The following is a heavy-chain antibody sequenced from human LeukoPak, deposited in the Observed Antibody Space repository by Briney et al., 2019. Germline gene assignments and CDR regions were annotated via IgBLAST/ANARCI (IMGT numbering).Heavy chain of an antibody. CDR2: IYTSGST. J-gene: IGHJ4*02. CDR3: ARHRYQSFSTRPNDYGGRSFDY. CDR1: GGSISSGSYY. Sequence: PSETLSLTCTVSGGSISSGSYYWSWIRQPAGKGLEWIGRIYTSGSTNYNPSLKSRVTISVDTSKNQFSLKLSSVTAADTAVYYCARHRYQSFSTRPNDYGGRSFDYWGQGTLVTVSS. V-gene: IGHV4-61*02. D-gene: IGHD4-17*01.